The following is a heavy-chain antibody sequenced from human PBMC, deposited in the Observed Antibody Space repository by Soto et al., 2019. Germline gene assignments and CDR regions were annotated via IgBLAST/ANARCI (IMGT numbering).Heavy chain of an antibody. Sequence: PGESLKSSGKGSGYRFTSYWIGWVRQMPGKGLEWMAIIYPGDSDTRYSPSFQGQVTISADKSISTAYLQWSSLKASDTAMYYCARLLYGDGYPDSVLDYWGQGTLVTVSS. CDR3: ARLLYGDGYPDSVLDY. D-gene: IGHD5-12*01. V-gene: IGHV5-51*01. J-gene: IGHJ4*02. CDR1: GYRFTSYW. CDR2: IYPGDSDT.